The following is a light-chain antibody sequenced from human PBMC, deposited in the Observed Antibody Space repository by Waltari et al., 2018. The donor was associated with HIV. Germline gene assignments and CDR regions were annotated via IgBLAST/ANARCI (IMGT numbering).Light chain of an antibody. CDR2: GVN. CDR1: RLDIGLYDF. V-gene: IGLV2-14*01. Sequence: QSALTQPASMSGSPGQSITISCTGSRLDIGLYDFVSWNKHHPNTAPQLIIYGVNRRPLGITSRFSASKSGDVASLTISGLQAEDEADYYCTSHTLTRILLFGGGTRLTVL. J-gene: IGLJ3*02. CDR3: TSHTLTRILL.